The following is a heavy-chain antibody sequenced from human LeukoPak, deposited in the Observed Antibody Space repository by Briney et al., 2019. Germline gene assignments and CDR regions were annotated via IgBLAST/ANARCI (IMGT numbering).Heavy chain of an antibody. Sequence: SETLSLTCAVYGGSFSGYYWSWIRQPPGKGLEWIGEINHSGSTNYNPSLKSRVNISVDKSKNQFSLKLSSVTAADTAVYYCARGHPTDFWSGYYSGNWFDPWGQGTLVTVSS. CDR1: GGSFSGYY. CDR2: INHSGST. V-gene: IGHV4-34*01. J-gene: IGHJ5*02. CDR3: ARGHPTDFWSGYYSGNWFDP. D-gene: IGHD3-3*01.